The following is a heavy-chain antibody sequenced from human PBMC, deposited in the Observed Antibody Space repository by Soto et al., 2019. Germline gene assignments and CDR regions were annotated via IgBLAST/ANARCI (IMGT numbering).Heavy chain of an antibody. Sequence: SETLSLTCTVSGGSISSDGYYWSWIRQHPGKGLEWIGYIYYSGSTYYNPSLKSRVTISVDTSKNQFSLKLSSVTAADTAVYYCARSYSNYVDYWGQGTLVTVSS. CDR3: ARSYSNYVDY. J-gene: IGHJ4*02. V-gene: IGHV4-31*03. D-gene: IGHD4-4*01. CDR2: IYYSGST. CDR1: GGSISSDGYY.